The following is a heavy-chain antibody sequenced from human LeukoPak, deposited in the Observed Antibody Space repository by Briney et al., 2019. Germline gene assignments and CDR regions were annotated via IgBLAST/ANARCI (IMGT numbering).Heavy chain of an antibody. CDR1: GFTFSSYA. J-gene: IGHJ4*02. D-gene: IGHD3-22*01. V-gene: IGHV3-23*01. Sequence: GGSLRLSCAPSGFTFSSYAMSWVRQAPGKGLEWVSAISGSGGSTYYADSVKGRFTISRDNSKNTLYLQMNSLRAEDTAVYYCAKDVGVGSSGYYGLGYWGQGTLVTVSS. CDR3: AKDVGVGSSGYYGLGY. CDR2: ISGSGGST.